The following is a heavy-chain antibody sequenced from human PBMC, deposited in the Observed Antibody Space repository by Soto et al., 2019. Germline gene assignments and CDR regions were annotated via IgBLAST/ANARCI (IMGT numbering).Heavy chain of an antibody. CDR1: GGSISSGGYY. Sequence: SETLSLTCTVSGGSISSGGYYWSWIRQHPGKGLEWIGYIYYSGSTYYNPSLKSRVTISGDTSKNQFSLNLSSVTAADTAVYYCARAGHSSSSEGANWFDPWGQGTLVTVS. CDR2: IYYSGST. D-gene: IGHD6-6*01. V-gene: IGHV4-31*03. CDR3: ARAGHSSSSEGANWFDP. J-gene: IGHJ5*02.